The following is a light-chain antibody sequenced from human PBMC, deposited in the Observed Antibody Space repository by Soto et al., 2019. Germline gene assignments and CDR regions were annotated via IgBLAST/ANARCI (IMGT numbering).Light chain of an antibody. CDR1: QSLLHSNGYNY. CDR2: HAS. Sequence: MTQSPLSLPVTPGEPASISRRSIQSLLHSNGYNYLAWYQQKPGTAPKLLIYHASTLESGVPSRFSGSGSGTEFTLTISSLQPDDFATYYCQQYNSYSFGQGTKVDIK. CDR3: QQYNSYS. J-gene: IGKJ1*01. V-gene: IGKV1-5*01.